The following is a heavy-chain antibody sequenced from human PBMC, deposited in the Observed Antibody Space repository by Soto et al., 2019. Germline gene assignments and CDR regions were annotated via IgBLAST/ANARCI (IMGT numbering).Heavy chain of an antibody. D-gene: IGHD6-6*01. Sequence: SETLSLTCTVSGGSISSSSYYWGWIRQPPGKGLEWIGSIYYSGSTYYNPSLKSRVTISVDTSKNQFSLKLSSVTAADTAVYYCARHPVAARIIDYWGQGTLVTVSS. CDR1: GGSISSSSYY. J-gene: IGHJ4*02. CDR2: IYYSGST. CDR3: ARHPVAARIIDY. V-gene: IGHV4-39*01.